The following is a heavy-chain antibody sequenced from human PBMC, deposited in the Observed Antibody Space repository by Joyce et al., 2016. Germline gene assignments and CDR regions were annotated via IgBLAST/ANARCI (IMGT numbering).Heavy chain of an antibody. Sequence: QVQLVQSGAEVKKPGSSVKVPCKASGGTFSSYTISWVRQAPGQGLEWMGRIIPILGIANYAQKFQGRVTITADKSTRTAYMELSSLRSEDTAVYYCAREFRVPAANRYWFDPWGQGTLVTVSS. J-gene: IGHJ5*02. CDR3: AREFRVPAANRYWFDP. CDR1: GGTFSSYT. D-gene: IGHD2-2*01. V-gene: IGHV1-69*08. CDR2: IIPILGIA.